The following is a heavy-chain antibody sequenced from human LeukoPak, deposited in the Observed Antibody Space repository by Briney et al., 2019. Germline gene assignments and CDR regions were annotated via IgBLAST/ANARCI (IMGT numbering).Heavy chain of an antibody. D-gene: IGHD2-21*02. CDR2: ISAYNGNT. V-gene: IGHV1-18*01. Sequence: ASVKVSCKASGYTFTSYGISWVRQAPGQGLEWMGWISAYNGNTNYAQKPQGRVTMTTDTSTSTAYMELRSLRSDDTAVYYCARDYIVVVTAIHFDYWGQGTLVTVSS. CDR3: ARDYIVVVTAIHFDY. CDR1: GYTFTSYG. J-gene: IGHJ4*02.